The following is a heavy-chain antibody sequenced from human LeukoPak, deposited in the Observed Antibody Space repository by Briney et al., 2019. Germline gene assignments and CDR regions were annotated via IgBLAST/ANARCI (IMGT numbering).Heavy chain of an antibody. J-gene: IGHJ4*02. CDR3: ATPPRGSSRWLFDY. CDR2: IWYDGSKI. CDR1: GFTFNTYG. V-gene: IGHV3-30*02. Sequence: GGSLRLSCAASGFTFNTYGMHWVRQGPGKGLEWVALIWYDGSKIYYADSVKGRFTISRDNSKNSLYLQMNSLRTEDTALYYCATPPRGSSRWLFDYWGQGTLVTVSS. D-gene: IGHD6-13*01.